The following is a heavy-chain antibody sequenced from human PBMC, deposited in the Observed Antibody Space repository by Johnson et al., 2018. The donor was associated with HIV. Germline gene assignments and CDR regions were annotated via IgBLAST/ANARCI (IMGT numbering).Heavy chain of an antibody. CDR1: GFSFSSYG. D-gene: IGHD2-21*01. V-gene: IGHV3-30*18. J-gene: IGHJ3*02. Sequence: QVQLVESGGGVVQPGRSLRLSCAASGFSFSSYGMHWVRQAPGKGLEWVAVISSDGSNEYYADSVKGRFTLSRDNPKNTLYLQMNSLRAEETAVYYCAKSIVVVIAGNNDDAFDIWGQGTMVTVSS. CDR3: AKSIVVVIAGNNDDAFDI. CDR2: ISSDGSNE.